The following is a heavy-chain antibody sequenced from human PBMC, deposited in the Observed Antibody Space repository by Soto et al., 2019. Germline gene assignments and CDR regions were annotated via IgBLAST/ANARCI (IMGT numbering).Heavy chain of an antibody. Sequence: PSETLSLTCTVSGGSISSSSYYWGWIRQPPGKGLEWIGSIYYSGSTYYNPSLKSRVTISVDTSKNQFSLKLSSVTAADTAVYYCARHDLLPTGWFDPWGQGTLVTVSS. CDR1: GGSISSSSYY. J-gene: IGHJ5*02. V-gene: IGHV4-39*01. D-gene: IGHD3-22*01. CDR3: ARHDLLPTGWFDP. CDR2: IYYSGST.